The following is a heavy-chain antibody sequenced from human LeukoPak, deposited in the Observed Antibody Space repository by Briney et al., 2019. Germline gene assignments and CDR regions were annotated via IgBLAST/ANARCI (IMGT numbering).Heavy chain of an antibody. CDR3: ARDWTVAGYYFGY. Sequence: GRSLRLSCAASGFTFSHYAMHWVRQAPGKGLEWVAVISYDGSNKYYADSVKGRFTISRDNSKNTLYLQMNSLRPEDTAVYYCARDWTVAGYYFGYWGQGTLVTVSS. V-gene: IGHV3-30-3*01. CDR1: GFTFSHYA. J-gene: IGHJ4*02. CDR2: ISYDGSNK. D-gene: IGHD6-19*01.